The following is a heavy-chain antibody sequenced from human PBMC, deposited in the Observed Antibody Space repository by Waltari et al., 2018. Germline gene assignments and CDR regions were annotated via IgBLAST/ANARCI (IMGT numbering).Heavy chain of an antibody. CDR3: ARLGVDIVATSPSNY. D-gene: IGHD5-12*01. J-gene: IGHJ4*02. CDR1: VGSISSSSYY. V-gene: IGHV4-39*01. Sequence: QLQLQESGPGLVKPSETLSLTCTVSVGSISSSSYYWGWIRQPPGKGLEWIGSIYYSGSTYYTPSLKSRVTISVDTSKNQFSLKLSSVTAADTAVYYCARLGVDIVATSPSNYWGQGTLVTVSS. CDR2: IYYSGST.